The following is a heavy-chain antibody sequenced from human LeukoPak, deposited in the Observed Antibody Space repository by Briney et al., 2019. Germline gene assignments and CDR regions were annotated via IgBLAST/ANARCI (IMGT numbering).Heavy chain of an antibody. V-gene: IGHV4-59*01. Sequence: SETLSLTCSVSGGSISSYYWTWIRQPPGKGLEYIGYIYYSGSTNYNPSLKSRVTISLDTSKNQFSLKLSSVTAADTAVYYCARGKWELESGEAFDIWGQGTMVTVSS. CDR3: ARGKWELESGEAFDI. D-gene: IGHD1-26*01. CDR2: IYYSGST. CDR1: GGSISSYY. J-gene: IGHJ3*02.